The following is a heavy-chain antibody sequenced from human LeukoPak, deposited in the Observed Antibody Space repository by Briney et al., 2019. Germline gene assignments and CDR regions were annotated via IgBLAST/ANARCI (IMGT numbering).Heavy chain of an antibody. J-gene: IGHJ5*02. D-gene: IGHD4-23*01. CDR3: ARGTTDYGGNSVWFDP. V-gene: IGHV4-61*02. CDR1: GGSISSGSYY. CDR2: IYTSGST. Sequence: PSETLSLTCTVSGGSISSGSYYWSWIRQPAGKGLEWIGRIYTSGSTNYNPSLKSRVTISVDTSKNQFSLKLSSVTAADTAVYYCARGTTDYGGNSVWFDPWGQGTLVTVSS.